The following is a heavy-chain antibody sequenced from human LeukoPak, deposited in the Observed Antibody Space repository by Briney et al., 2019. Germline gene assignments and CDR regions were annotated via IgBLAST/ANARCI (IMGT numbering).Heavy chain of an antibody. V-gene: IGHV4-39*07. D-gene: IGHD4-17*01. CDR2: IYYSGST. J-gene: IGHJ1*01. CDR3: AREPPHYGDYDQH. Sequence: SETLSLTCTVSGGSISSSSYYWGWIRQPPGKGLEWIGSIYYSGSTYYNPSLKSRVTISVDTSKNQFSLKLSSVTAADTAVYYCAREPPHYGDYDQHWGQGTLVTVSS. CDR1: GGSISSSSYY.